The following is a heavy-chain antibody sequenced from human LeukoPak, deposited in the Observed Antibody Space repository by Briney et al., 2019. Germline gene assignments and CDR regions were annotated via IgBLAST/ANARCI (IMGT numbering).Heavy chain of an antibody. J-gene: IGHJ6*02. V-gene: IGHV4-34*01. CDR2: INHSGST. Sequence: SETLSLTCAVYGGSFNGYYWSWIRQPPGKGLEWIGEINHSGSTNYNPSLKSRVTISVDTSKNQFSLKLSSVTAADTAVYYCARGTGMAGFWDYYYGMDVWGQGTTVTVSS. CDR1: GGSFNGYY. D-gene: IGHD1-1*01. CDR3: ARGTGMAGFWDYYYGMDV.